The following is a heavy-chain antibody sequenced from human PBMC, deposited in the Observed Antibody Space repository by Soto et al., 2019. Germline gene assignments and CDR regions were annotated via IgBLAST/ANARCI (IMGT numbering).Heavy chain of an antibody. Sequence: AGGSLRLSCAASGFTFSSYSMNWVRQAPGKGLEWVSYISSSGSTIYYADSVKGRFTISRDNAKNSLYLQMNSLRAEDTAVYYCARDYRDSSGYYYDDQGGMDVWGQGTTVTVSS. CDR3: ARDYRDSSGYYYDDQGGMDV. D-gene: IGHD3-22*01. CDR2: ISSSGSTI. V-gene: IGHV3-48*04. J-gene: IGHJ6*02. CDR1: GFTFSSYS.